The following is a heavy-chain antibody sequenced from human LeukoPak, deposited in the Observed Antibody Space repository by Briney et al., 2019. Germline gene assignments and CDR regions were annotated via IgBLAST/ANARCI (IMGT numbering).Heavy chain of an antibody. CDR3: ARGWYDFDY. V-gene: IGHV4-34*01. D-gene: IGHD1-14*01. CDR2: INHSGST. Sequence: PSETLSLTCAVYGGSFSGYYWSWIRQPPGKGLEWIGEINHSGSTNYNPSLKSRVTISVDTSKNQFSLKLSSVTAADTAVYYCARGWYDFDYWGQGTLVTVSS. CDR1: GGSFSGYY. J-gene: IGHJ4*02.